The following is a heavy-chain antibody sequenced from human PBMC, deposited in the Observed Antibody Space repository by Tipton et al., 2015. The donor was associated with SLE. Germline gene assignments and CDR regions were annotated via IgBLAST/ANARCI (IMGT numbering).Heavy chain of an antibody. J-gene: IGHJ3*02. Sequence: GSLRLSCAASGFTFSSYAMSWVRQAPGKGLEWVSAISGSGGSTYYADSVKGRFTISGDNSKNTLYLQMNSLRAEDTAVYYCAKDLGIAAARGIAFDIWGQGTMVTVSS. D-gene: IGHD6-13*01. CDR3: AKDLGIAAARGIAFDI. CDR2: ISGSGGST. V-gene: IGHV3-23*01. CDR1: GFTFSSYA.